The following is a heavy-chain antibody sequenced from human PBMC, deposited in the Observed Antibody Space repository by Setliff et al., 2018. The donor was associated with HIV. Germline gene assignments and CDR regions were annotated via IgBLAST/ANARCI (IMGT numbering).Heavy chain of an antibody. CDR1: GYTFTAYY. J-gene: IGHJ6*02. Sequence: ASVKVSCKASGYTFTAYYMHWVRQAPGQGLEWMGIINPSGGGTNFAQKLQGRVTMTTDTSTSTAYMELRSLRSDDTAVYYCARAEYSSSWPYYYYGMDVWGQGTTVTVSS. CDR3: ARAEYSSSWPYYYYGMDV. D-gene: IGHD6-13*01. V-gene: IGHV1-46*01. CDR2: INPSGGGT.